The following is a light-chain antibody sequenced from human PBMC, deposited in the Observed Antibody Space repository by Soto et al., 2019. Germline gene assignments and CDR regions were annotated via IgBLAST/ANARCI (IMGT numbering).Light chain of an antibody. J-gene: IGLJ2*01. CDR3: SSYAGKGV. Sequence: QSVLTPPPSASGSPGQSVTISCTGTSSDVGDYNYVSWYQQHPGKAPKLMIYEVNKRPSGVPDRFSGSKSGNTASLTVSGLQTEDEADYYCSSYAGKGVFGGGTKVTVL. CDR1: SSDVGDYNY. V-gene: IGLV2-8*01. CDR2: EVN.